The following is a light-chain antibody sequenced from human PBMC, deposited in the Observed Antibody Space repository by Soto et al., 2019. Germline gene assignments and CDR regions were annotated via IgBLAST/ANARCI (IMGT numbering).Light chain of an antibody. CDR3: QQRSNWLSIT. CDR2: DAS. CDR1: QSVSRY. Sequence: EIVLTQSPATLSFSPGERATLSCRASQSVSRYVAWYQQKPGQAPRLLIYDASNRATGIPARFSGSGSGTDFTLTISSLEPEDFAVYYCQQRSNWLSITFGQGTRLEIK. V-gene: IGKV3-11*01. J-gene: IGKJ5*01.